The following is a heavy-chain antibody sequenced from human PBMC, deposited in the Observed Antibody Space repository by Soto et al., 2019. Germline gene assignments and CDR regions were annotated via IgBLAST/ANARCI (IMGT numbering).Heavy chain of an antibody. CDR2: ISGSGDGT. CDR1: GFTVNSHA. Sequence: PGGSLRLSCAASGFTVNSHAMSWVRQAPGKGLEWVASISGSGDGTYYGDSVKGRFTISRDSSSSTLYLQMNNLRGEDTAVYFCTKSRRGILMVYGFGGMDVWGQGTTGTVPS. D-gene: IGHD2-8*01. CDR3: TKSRRGILMVYGFGGMDV. J-gene: IGHJ6*02. V-gene: IGHV3-23*01.